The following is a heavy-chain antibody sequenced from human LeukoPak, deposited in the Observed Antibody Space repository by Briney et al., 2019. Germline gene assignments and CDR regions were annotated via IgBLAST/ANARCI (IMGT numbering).Heavy chain of an antibody. V-gene: IGHV4-31*03. J-gene: IGHJ5*02. D-gene: IGHD3-22*01. CDR2: IYYSGST. CDR3: AREPGFDSSGYLNWFDP. Sequence: NPSQTLSLTCTVSGGSISSGGYYWSWIRQHPGKGLEWIGYIYYSGSTYYNPSLKSRVTISVDTSKNQFSLKLNSVTAADTAVYYCAREPGFDSSGYLNWFDPWGQGTLVTVSS. CDR1: GGSISSGGYY.